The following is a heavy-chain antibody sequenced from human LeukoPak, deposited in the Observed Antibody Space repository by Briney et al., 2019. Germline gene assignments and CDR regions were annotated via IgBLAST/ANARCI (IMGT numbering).Heavy chain of an antibody. D-gene: IGHD2-15*01. J-gene: IGHJ6*02. CDR2: ISGSGGST. CDR3: ARDGVFRGGTTLGGYGMGV. Sequence: GGSLRLSCAASGFTFSSYAMSWVHQAPGKGLEWVSAISGSGGSTYYADSEKGRFTISRDNSKNTLYLQMNSLRAEDTAVYYCARDGVFRGGTTLGGYGMGVWGQGTTVTVSS. V-gene: IGHV3-23*01. CDR1: GFTFSSYA.